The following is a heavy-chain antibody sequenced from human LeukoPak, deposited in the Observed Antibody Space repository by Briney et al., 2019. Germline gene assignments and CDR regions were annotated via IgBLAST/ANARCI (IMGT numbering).Heavy chain of an antibody. CDR1: GFTFGDYA. V-gene: IGHV3-49*04. CDR2: IRSKAYGGAT. CDR3: TREYYYGAGSYFNVDYYYGMDV. D-gene: IGHD3-10*01. J-gene: IGHJ6*02. Sequence: SLRLSCTASGFTFGDYAMSWVRQAPGNGREWVGFIRSKAYGGATEYAASVKGRFTISRDDSKSIAYLQMNSLKTEDTAVYYRTREYYYGAGSYFNVDYYYGMDVWGQGTTVTVSS.